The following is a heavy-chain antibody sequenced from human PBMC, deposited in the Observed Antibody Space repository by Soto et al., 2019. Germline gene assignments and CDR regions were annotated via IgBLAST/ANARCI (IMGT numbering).Heavy chain of an antibody. CDR2: MSAYNGNA. D-gene: IGHD3-10*01. J-gene: IGHJ3*02. CDR3: ARRSVRFGELYDSFET. Sequence: QVQLVQSGVEVMKPGASVKVSCKASGYTFIGHGISWWRQAAGQGLEWLGWMSAYNGNANYAQKFQDRVTLTRDTSTSTAHMELTSLRSDDTAVYYCARRSVRFGELYDSFETWGQGTMLIVSS. V-gene: IGHV1-18*01. CDR1: GYTFIGHG.